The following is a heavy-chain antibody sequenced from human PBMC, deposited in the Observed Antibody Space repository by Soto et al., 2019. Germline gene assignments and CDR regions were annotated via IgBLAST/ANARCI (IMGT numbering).Heavy chain of an antibody. CDR2: INPSGGST. V-gene: IGHV1-46*01. CDR3: ARSIRDIVLVPAAKSPYYYYGMDV. D-gene: IGHD2-2*01. J-gene: IGHJ6*02. CDR1: GYTFTSYY. Sequence: ASVKVSCKASGYTFTSYYMHWVRQAPGQGLEWMGIINPSGGSTSYAQKFQGRVTMTRDTSISTAYMELSRLRSDDTAVYYCARSIRDIVLVPAAKSPYYYYGMDVWGQGTTVTVSS.